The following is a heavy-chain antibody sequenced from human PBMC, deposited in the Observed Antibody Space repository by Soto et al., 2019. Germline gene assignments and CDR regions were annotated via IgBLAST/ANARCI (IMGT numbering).Heavy chain of an antibody. D-gene: IGHD4-17*01. J-gene: IGHJ4*02. CDR2: IWYDGSNK. V-gene: IGHV3-33*01. Sequence: GGSLRLSCAASGFTFSSYGMHWVRQAPGKGLEWVAVIWYDGSNKYYADSVKGRFTISRDNSKNTLYLQMNSLRAEDTAVYYCARDVLGDSSGYYWGQGTLVTVSS. CDR1: GFTFSSYG. CDR3: ARDVLGDSSGYY.